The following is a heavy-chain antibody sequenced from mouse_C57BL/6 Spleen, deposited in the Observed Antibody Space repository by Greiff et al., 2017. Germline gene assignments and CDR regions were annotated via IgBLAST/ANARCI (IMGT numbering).Heavy chain of an antibody. Sequence: QVQLKESGAELVRPGASVTLSCKASGYTFTDYEMHWVKQTPVHGLEWIGAIDPETGGTAYNQKFKGKAILTADKSSSTAYMELRSLTSEDSAVYYCTRFTTRWYFDVWGTGTTVTVSS. CDR1: GYTFTDYE. CDR2: IDPETGGT. CDR3: TRFTTRWYFDV. V-gene: IGHV1-15*01. J-gene: IGHJ1*03. D-gene: IGHD1-1*01.